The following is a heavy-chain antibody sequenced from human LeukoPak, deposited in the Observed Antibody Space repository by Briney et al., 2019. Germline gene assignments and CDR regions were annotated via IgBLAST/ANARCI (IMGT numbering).Heavy chain of an antibody. V-gene: IGHV3-74*01. CDR3: VRDLGRGYFGSGSFLF. J-gene: IGHJ4*02. CDR1: GFTFSAYW. Sequence: GGSLRLSCGASGFTFSAYWMHWVRQVPGKRPVWVSRINNDGSNTIYTDSVKGRFTISRDNAKNTLSLQMNGLRAEDSAVYYCVRDLGRGYFGSGSFLFWGQGTLVTVSS. D-gene: IGHD3-10*01. CDR2: INNDGSNT.